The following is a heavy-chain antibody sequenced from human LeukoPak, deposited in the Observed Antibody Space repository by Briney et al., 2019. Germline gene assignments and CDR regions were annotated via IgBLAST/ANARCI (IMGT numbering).Heavy chain of an antibody. Sequence: GGSLRPSCAASGFTFSSYAMHWVRQAPGKGLEYVSAISSNGGSTYYANSVKGRFTISRDNSKNTLYLQMGSLRAEDMAVYYCARDSHCSSTSCYPAFDIWGQGTMVTVSS. D-gene: IGHD2-2*01. CDR2: ISSNGGST. CDR1: GFTFSSYA. V-gene: IGHV3-64*01. CDR3: ARDSHCSSTSCYPAFDI. J-gene: IGHJ3*02.